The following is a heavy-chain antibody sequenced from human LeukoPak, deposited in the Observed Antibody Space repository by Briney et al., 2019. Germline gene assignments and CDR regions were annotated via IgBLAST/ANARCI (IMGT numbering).Heavy chain of an antibody. V-gene: IGHV3-21*01. CDR1: GFTFSSYS. D-gene: IGHD1-26*01. CDR2: ISSSSSYI. J-gene: IGHJ3*02. CDR3: ARAKTYSGSYNDAFDI. Sequence: GGSLRLSFAASGFTFSSYSMNWVRQAPGKGLGWVSSISSSSSYIYYADSVKGRFTISRDNAKNSLYLQMNSLRAEDTAMYYCARAKTYSGSYNDAFDIWGQGTMVTVSS.